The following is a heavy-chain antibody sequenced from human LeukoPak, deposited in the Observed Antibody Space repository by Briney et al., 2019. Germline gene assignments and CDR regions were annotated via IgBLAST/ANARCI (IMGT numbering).Heavy chain of an antibody. D-gene: IGHD1-26*01. CDR3: ARAFAIVGATGYYYYGMDV. Sequence: GASVKVSCKASGYTFTSYGISWVRQAPGQGLEWMGWISAYNGNTNYAQKLQGRVTMTTDTSTSTAYMELRSLRSDDTAVYYCARAFAIVGATGYYYYGMDVWGQGTTVTVSS. CDR1: GYTFTSYG. V-gene: IGHV1-18*01. J-gene: IGHJ6*02. CDR2: ISAYNGNT.